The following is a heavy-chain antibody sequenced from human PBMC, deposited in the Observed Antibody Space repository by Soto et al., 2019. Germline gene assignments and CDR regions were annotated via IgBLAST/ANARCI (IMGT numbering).Heavy chain of an antibody. CDR3: ASTLTARILTGRFDY. Sequence: QVQLVQSGAEVKKPGASVKVSCKASGYTFTSYGISWVRQAPGQGLEWMGWISAYNGNTNYAQKLQGRVTMTTDTSTSTAYMELRSLRSDDTAVYYCASTLTARILTGRFDYWGQGTLVTVSS. CDR1: GYTFTSYG. CDR2: ISAYNGNT. D-gene: IGHD3-9*01. J-gene: IGHJ4*02. V-gene: IGHV1-18*01.